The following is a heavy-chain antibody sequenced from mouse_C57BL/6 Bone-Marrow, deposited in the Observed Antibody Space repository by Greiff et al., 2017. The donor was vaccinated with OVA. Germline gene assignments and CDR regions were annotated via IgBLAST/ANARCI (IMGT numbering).Heavy chain of an antibody. Sequence: VKLQQSGPELVKPGASVKISCKASGYAFSSSWMNWVKQRPGKGLEWIGRIYPGDGDTNYNGKFKGKATLTADKSSSTAYMQLSSLTSEDSAVYFCARVYYDYDVNWYFDVWGTGTTVTVSS. V-gene: IGHV1-82*01. CDR1: GYAFSSSW. J-gene: IGHJ1*03. CDR3: ARVYYDYDVNWYFDV. CDR2: IYPGDGDT. D-gene: IGHD2-4*01.